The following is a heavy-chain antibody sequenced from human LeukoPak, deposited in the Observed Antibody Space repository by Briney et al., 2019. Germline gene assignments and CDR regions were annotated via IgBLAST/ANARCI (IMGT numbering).Heavy chain of an antibody. Sequence: SETLSLTCTVSGGSINSSSYYWGWIRQPPGKGLEWIGSIYYSGSTYYNPSLKSRVTISVDTSKNQFSLKLSSVTAADTAVYYCARCVDYDYVWGSYRLEYYFDYWGQGTLVTVSS. CDR3: ARCVDYDYVWGSYRLEYYFDY. CDR1: GGSINSSSYY. D-gene: IGHD3-16*02. J-gene: IGHJ4*02. CDR2: IYYSGST. V-gene: IGHV4-39*01.